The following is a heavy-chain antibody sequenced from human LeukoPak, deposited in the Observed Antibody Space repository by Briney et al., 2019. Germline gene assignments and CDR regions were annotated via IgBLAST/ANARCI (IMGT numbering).Heavy chain of an antibody. Sequence: SETLSLTCTVSGGSISRSSYYWGWIRQPPGKGLEWIGSSYYSGSSYYNPSLKSRVTISVDTSKNLFSLRLSSVTAADTAVYYCARQDVRVVVVPAAKQSWFDPWGQGTLVTVSS. D-gene: IGHD2-2*01. CDR1: GGSISRSSYY. V-gene: IGHV4-39*01. CDR3: ARQDVRVVVVPAAKQSWFDP. CDR2: SYYSGSS. J-gene: IGHJ5*02.